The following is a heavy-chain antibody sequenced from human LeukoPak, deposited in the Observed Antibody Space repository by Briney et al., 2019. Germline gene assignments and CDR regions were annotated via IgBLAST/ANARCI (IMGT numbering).Heavy chain of an antibody. J-gene: IGHJ5*02. V-gene: IGHV4-61*05. CDR1: GASISSSSYY. CDR3: ARGQYCSSTSCYAGRSGNWFDP. Sequence: PSETLSLTCTVSGASISSSSYYWGWIRQPPGKGLEWIAYIDYSGSTNYNPSLKSRVTISVDTSKNQFSLKLSSVTAADTAVYYCARGQYCSSTSCYAGRSGNWFDPWGQGTLVTVSS. D-gene: IGHD2-2*01. CDR2: IDYSGST.